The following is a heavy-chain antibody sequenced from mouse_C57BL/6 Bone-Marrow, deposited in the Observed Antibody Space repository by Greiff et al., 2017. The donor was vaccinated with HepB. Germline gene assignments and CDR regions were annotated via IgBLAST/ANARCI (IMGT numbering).Heavy chain of an antibody. Sequence: EVQLQQSGPELVKPGASVKISCKASGYSFTGYYMNWVKQSPEKSLEWIGEINPSTGGTTYNQKFKAKATLTVDKSSSTAYMQLKSLTSEDSAVYSLARRHCGISYVWFAYWGQGTLVTVSA. CDR1: GYSFTGYY. V-gene: IGHV1-42*01. CDR3: ARRHCGISYVWFAY. J-gene: IGHJ3*01. CDR2: INPSTGGT. D-gene: IGHD1-1*01.